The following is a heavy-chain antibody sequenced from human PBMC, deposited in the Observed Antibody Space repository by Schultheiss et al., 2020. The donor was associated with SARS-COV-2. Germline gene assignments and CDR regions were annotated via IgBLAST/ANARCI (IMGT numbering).Heavy chain of an antibody. J-gene: IGHJ5*02. CDR2: IIPIFGTA. CDR3: ARGLGSMVRGVINWFDP. V-gene: IGHV1-69*13. CDR1: GGTFSSYA. D-gene: IGHD3-10*01. Sequence: SVKVSCKASGGTFSSYAISWVRQAPGQGLEWMGGIIPIFGTANYAQKFQGRVTITADESTSTAYMELSSLRSEDTAVYYCARGLGSMVRGVINWFDPWGQGTLVTVSS.